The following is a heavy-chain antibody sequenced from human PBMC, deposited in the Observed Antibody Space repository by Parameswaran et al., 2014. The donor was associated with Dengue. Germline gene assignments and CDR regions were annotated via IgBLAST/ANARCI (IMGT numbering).Heavy chain of an antibody. Sequence: RWIRQPQEGLEWVANIKQDGSEKYYVDSVKGRFTISRDNAKNSLYLQMNSLRAEDTAVYYCARVVGDYGDWYFDYWGQGTLVTVSS. V-gene: IGHV3-7*02. CDR2: IKQDGSEK. D-gene: IGHD4-17*01. CDR3: ARVVGDYGDWYFDY. J-gene: IGHJ4*02.